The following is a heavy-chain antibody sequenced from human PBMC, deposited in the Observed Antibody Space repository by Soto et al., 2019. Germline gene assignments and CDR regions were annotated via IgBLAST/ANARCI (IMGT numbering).Heavy chain of an antibody. CDR2: IYYSGST. Sequence: SETLSLACPVSGGCIRSGGYYWSLIRQHPGKGLEWIGYIYYSGSTYYNPSLKSRVTISVDTSKNQFSLKLSSVTAADTAVHSCAVRRGYIGTFDYWRQGTLVTVSS. CDR1: GGCIRSGGYY. V-gene: IGHV4-31*03. J-gene: IGHJ4*02. CDR3: AVRRGYIGTFDY. D-gene: IGHD5-12*01.